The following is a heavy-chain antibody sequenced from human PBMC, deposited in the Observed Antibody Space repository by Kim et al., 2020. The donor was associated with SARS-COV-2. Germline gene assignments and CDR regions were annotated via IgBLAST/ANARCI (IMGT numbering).Heavy chain of an antibody. CDR1: GGSISSSSYY. J-gene: IGHJ4*02. CDR2: IYYSGST. CDR3: ARHRTRTAANDY. Sequence: SETLSLTCTVSGGSISSSSYYWGWIRQPPGKGLEWIGSIYYSGSTYYNPSLKSRVTISVDTSKNQFSLKLSSVTAADTAVYYCARHRTRTAANDYWGQGTLVTVSS. D-gene: IGHD6-13*01. V-gene: IGHV4-39*01.